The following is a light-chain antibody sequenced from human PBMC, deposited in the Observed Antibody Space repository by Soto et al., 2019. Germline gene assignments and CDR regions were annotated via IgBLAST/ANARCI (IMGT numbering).Light chain of an antibody. Sequence: EVVLTQSHGTLSWSPGESATLSCRASQSVSSNYLAWYQQKPGQAPRLLIYGVSTRATGIPDRFSGSGSGTDFSLTIRRLEPEDFALYYCQQYFTSPLTFGGGTKVDIK. CDR1: QSVSSNY. CDR3: QQYFTSPLT. V-gene: IGKV3-20*01. J-gene: IGKJ4*01. CDR2: GVS.